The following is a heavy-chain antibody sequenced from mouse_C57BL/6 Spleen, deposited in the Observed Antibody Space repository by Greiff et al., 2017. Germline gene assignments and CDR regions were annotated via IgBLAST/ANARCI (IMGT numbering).Heavy chain of an antibody. V-gene: IGHV3-6*01. J-gene: IGHJ1*03. CDR3: ARATTMVRYFDV. CDR2: ISYDGSN. Sequence: EVQLQQSGPGLVKPSQSLSLTCSVTGYSITSGYYWNWIRQFPGNKLEWMGYISYDGSNNYNPSLKNRISITRDTSKNQFFLKLNSVTTEDTPTYYCARATTMVRYFDVWGTGTTVTVSS. CDR1: GYSITSGYY. D-gene: IGHD2-13*01.